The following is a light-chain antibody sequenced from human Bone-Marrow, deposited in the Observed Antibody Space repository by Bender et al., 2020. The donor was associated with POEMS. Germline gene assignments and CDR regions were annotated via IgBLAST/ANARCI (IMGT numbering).Light chain of an antibody. CDR2: KDD. CDR3: QSADSSGTYVL. Sequence: SYELTQPPSVSVSPGQTARITCSGDALSKQYAYWYQQKSGQAPVVVIYKDDERPSGIPERFSGSSSGTTVTLTISGVQAEDEADYFCQSADSSGTYVLFGGGTKLTVL. J-gene: IGLJ2*01. V-gene: IGLV3-25*03. CDR1: ALSKQY.